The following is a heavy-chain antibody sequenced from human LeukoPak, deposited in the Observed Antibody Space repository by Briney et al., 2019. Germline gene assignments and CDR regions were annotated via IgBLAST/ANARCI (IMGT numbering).Heavy chain of an antibody. Sequence: GGSLRLSCAASGFTFSSYDMHWVRQATGKGLEWVSAIGTAGDTYYPGSVKGRFTISKEKAKNSLYLQMNSLRAGDTAVYYCARAGKCNYYYYYMDVWGKGTTVTVSS. D-gene: IGHD2-8*01. V-gene: IGHV3-13*01. CDR1: GFTFSSYD. CDR2: IGTAGDT. J-gene: IGHJ6*03. CDR3: ARAGKCNYYYYYMDV.